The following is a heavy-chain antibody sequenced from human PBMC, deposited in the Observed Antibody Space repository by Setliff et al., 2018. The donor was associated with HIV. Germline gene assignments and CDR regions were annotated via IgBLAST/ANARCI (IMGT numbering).Heavy chain of an antibody. D-gene: IGHD6-19*01. V-gene: IGHV4-34*01. CDR2: INHSGST. Sequence: LSLTCAVYGGSFSGYYWSWIRQPPGKGLEWIGEINHSGSTNYNPSLKSRVTISVDTSKNQFSLKLSSVTAADTAVYYCAIGYRSGWRFFDFWGQGTQVTVSS. CDR3: AIGYRSGWRFFDF. CDR1: GGSFSGYY. J-gene: IGHJ4*02.